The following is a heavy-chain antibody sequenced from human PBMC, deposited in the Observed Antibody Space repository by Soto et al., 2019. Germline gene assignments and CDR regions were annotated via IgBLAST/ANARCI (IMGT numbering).Heavy chain of an antibody. J-gene: IGHJ4*02. CDR1: GASVSSGGYY. D-gene: IGHD2-2*01. Sequence: QVQLQESGPGLVKPSETLSLTCTVAGASVSSGGYYWSWIRQPLGKGLEWIGFISDSGRTNYNPPLKSRGTISRDTSKNQFSLNLNSVTAADTAVYYCVRGAGVVSTRPYPFDCWGQGTLVTVSS. CDR3: VRGAGVVSTRPYPFDC. CDR2: ISDSGRT. V-gene: IGHV4-61*08.